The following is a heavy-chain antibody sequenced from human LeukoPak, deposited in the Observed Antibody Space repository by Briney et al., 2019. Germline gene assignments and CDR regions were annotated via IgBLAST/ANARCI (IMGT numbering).Heavy chain of an antibody. CDR1: GFTVSSNY. CDR2: IYSGGST. Sequence: PGGSLRLSCAASGFTVSSNYMSWVRQAPGKGLEWVSVIYSGGSTYYADSVKGRFTISRDNSKNTLYLQMNSLRAEDTAVYYCAKDYYYDSSGVNFDYWGQGSLVTVSS. D-gene: IGHD3-22*01. V-gene: IGHV3-53*01. J-gene: IGHJ4*02. CDR3: AKDYYYDSSGVNFDY.